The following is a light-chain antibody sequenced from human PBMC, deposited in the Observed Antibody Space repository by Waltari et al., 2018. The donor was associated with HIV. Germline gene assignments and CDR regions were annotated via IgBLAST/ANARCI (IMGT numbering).Light chain of an antibody. CDR2: STN. CDR3: VLNLGRGIVV. Sequence: QTVVTQEPSFSVSPGGTVTLTCGLSSGSVSARNYASWYQEIPGHAPLPFIHSTNTRAAGVPDRFSGSILGNKAALTITGAQPDDESDYYCVLNLGRGIVVFGGGTKLSVL. J-gene: IGLJ2*01. CDR1: SGSVSARNY. V-gene: IGLV8-61*01.